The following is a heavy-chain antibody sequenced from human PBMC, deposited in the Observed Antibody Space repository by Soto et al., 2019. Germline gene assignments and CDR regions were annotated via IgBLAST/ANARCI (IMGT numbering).Heavy chain of an antibody. CDR2: ISSSGSTI. Sequence: PGGSLRLSCAASGFTFSSYEMNWVRQAPGKGLEWVSYISSSGSTIYYADSVKGRFTISRDNAKNSLYLQMNSLRAEDTAVYYCARTDSSGWFPLHDYWGQGTLVTVSS. J-gene: IGHJ4*02. CDR3: ARTDSSGWFPLHDY. D-gene: IGHD6-19*01. V-gene: IGHV3-48*03. CDR1: GFTFSSYE.